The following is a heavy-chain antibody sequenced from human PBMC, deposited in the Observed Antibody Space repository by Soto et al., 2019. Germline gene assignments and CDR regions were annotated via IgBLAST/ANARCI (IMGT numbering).Heavy chain of an antibody. Sequence: EMELVESGGGLVQPGGSLRLSCAASGFTFSVYNMNWVRQAPGKGLEWVSYIGSGGSPAYYADSVKGRFTIARDNAKDSLYLQMDSPEVEDTAVYYCARWGQWDYYAMDVWGQGATVTVSS. CDR3: ARWGQWDYYAMDV. D-gene: IGHD1-26*01. V-gene: IGHV3-48*01. CDR1: GFTFSVYN. J-gene: IGHJ6*02. CDR2: IGSGGSPA.